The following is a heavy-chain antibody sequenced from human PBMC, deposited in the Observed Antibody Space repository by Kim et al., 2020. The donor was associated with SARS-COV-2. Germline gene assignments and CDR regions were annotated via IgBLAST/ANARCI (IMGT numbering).Heavy chain of an antibody. Sequence: ASVKVSCKPSGYTFTSYDINWVRQATGQGLEWMGWMNPNSGNTGYAQKFQGRVTMTRNTSISTAYMELSSLRSEDTAVYYCARVSHPITIFGVVITSGYYYYYYGMDVWGQGTTVTVSS. CDR3: ARVSHPITIFGVVITSGYYYYYYGMDV. V-gene: IGHV1-8*01. D-gene: IGHD3-3*01. J-gene: IGHJ6*02. CDR2: MNPNSGNT. CDR1: GYTFTSYD.